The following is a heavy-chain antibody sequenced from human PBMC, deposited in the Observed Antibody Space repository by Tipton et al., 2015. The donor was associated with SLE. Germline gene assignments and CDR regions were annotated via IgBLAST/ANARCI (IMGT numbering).Heavy chain of an antibody. D-gene: IGHD5-18*01. J-gene: IGHJ5*02. CDR2: IYYSGST. Sequence: LRLSCTVSGGSISSSSYYWGWIRQPPGKGLEWIGSIYYSGSTYYNPSLKSRVPISVDTSKNQFSLKLSSVTAADTAVYYCASPGYFNWFDPWGQGTLVTVSS. CDR3: ASPGYFNWFDP. CDR1: GGSISSSSYY. V-gene: IGHV4-39*07.